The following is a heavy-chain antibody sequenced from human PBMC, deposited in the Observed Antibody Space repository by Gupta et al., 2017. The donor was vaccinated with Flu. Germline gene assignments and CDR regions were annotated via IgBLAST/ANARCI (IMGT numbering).Heavy chain of an antibody. D-gene: IGHD6-6*01. V-gene: IGHV3-21*05. J-gene: IGHJ4*01. CDR2: MSSSSEYI. Sequence: APGKVVEWVSFMSSSSEYIYYEDAVNGRFTISRDNARNSVFLQMDSLRAGDTAVYYCARVGYGSSSEPEPFDYWGHGTLVTVSS. CDR3: ARVGYGSSSEPEPFDY.